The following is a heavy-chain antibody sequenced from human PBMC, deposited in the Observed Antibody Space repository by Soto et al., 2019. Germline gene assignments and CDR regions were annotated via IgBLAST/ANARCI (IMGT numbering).Heavy chain of an antibody. D-gene: IGHD3-16*01. Sequence: SETLSLTCSVYGGPFFGYYWSWIRQPPGKGLEWIGKINNSGSTDYNPSLKSRGTISVETSKNKLSLKLNSVTAADTAVYYCTCLPDYWGQGILVTVSS. CDR3: TCLPDY. CDR2: INNSGST. V-gene: IGHV4-34*01. CDR1: GGPFFGYY. J-gene: IGHJ4*02.